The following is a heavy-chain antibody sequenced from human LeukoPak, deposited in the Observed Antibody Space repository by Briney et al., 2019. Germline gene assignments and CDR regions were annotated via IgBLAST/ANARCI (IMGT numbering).Heavy chain of an antibody. J-gene: IGHJ3*02. CDR2: INPSGGST. CDR1: GYTFTSYY. D-gene: IGHD1-26*01. Sequence: GASVKVSCKASGYTFTSYYMHWVRQAPGQGLEWMGIINPSGGSTSYAQKFQGRVTMTRDTSTSTVYMELSSLRSEDTAVYYCARGRRGLSGSYYAFDIWGQGTMVTVSS. CDR3: ARGRRGLSGSYYAFDI. V-gene: IGHV1-46*01.